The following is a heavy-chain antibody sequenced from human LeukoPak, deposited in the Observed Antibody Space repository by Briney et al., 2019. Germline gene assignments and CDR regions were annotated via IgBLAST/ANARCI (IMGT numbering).Heavy chain of an antibody. V-gene: IGHV1-2*02. Sequence: GASVKVSCKASGYTFTGYYIHWVRQAPGQGLEWMGWINPNSGGANYAQKFQGRVTMTRDTSISTAYMELGRLRSDDTAIYYCVKVVTPNRYFDYWGQGTLVTVSS. J-gene: IGHJ4*02. D-gene: IGHD4-23*01. CDR1: GYTFTGYY. CDR3: VKVVTPNRYFDY. CDR2: INPNSGGA.